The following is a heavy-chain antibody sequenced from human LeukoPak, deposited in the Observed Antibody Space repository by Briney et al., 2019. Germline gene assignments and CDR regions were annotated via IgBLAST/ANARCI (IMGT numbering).Heavy chain of an antibody. CDR2: ISSSSSYI. D-gene: IGHD3-10*01. Sequence: PGGSLRLSCAASGFTFSSYSMNWVRQAPGKGLEWVSSISSSSSYIYYADSVKGRFTISRDNAKNSLYLQMNSLRAEDTAVYYCARANNLEIWFGELPRALNSYYFDYWGQGTLVTVSS. J-gene: IGHJ4*02. V-gene: IGHV3-21*01. CDR3: ARANNLEIWFGELPRALNSYYFDY. CDR1: GFTFSSYS.